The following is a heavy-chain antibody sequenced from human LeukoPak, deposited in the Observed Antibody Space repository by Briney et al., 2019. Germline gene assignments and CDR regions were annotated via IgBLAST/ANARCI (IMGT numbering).Heavy chain of an antibody. J-gene: IGHJ4*02. D-gene: IGHD2-2*01. CDR2: IRSSSSYI. Sequence: GGSLRLSCAASGFTFSSYSMNWVRQAPGKGLEWVSSIRSSSSYIYYADSVKGRFTISRDNAKNSLYLQMNSLRAEDTAVYYCARVYCSSTSCYGGPNDYWGQGTLVTVSS. V-gene: IGHV3-21*01. CDR3: ARVYCSSTSCYGGPNDY. CDR1: GFTFSSYS.